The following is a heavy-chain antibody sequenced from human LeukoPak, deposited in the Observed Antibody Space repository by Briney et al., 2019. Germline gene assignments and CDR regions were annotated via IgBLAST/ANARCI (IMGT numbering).Heavy chain of an antibody. Sequence: SVKVSCKASGYTFTSYYMHWVRQAPGQGLEWMGGIIPIFGTANYAQKFQGRVTITADESTSTAYMELSSLRSEDTAVYYCARGRGVGSSWPYWGQGTLVTVSS. CDR2: IIPIFGTA. D-gene: IGHD6-13*01. J-gene: IGHJ4*02. CDR1: GYTFTSYY. CDR3: ARGRGVGSSWPY. V-gene: IGHV1-69*13.